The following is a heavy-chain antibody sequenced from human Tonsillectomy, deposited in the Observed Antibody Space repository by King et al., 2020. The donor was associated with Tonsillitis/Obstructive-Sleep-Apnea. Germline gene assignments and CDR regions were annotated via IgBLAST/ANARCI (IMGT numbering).Heavy chain of an antibody. D-gene: IGHD3-22*01. CDR1: GFTFSSYA. J-gene: IGHJ4*02. Sequence: VQLVESGGGVVQPGRSLRLSCAASGFTFSSYAMHWVRQAPGKGLEWVAVISYDGSNKYYADSVKGRFTISRDNSKNTLYLQMNSLRAEDTAVYYCARDLGRSSGAQFDYWGQGTLVTVSS. V-gene: IGHV3-30*04. CDR3: ARDLGRSSGAQFDY. CDR2: ISYDGSNK.